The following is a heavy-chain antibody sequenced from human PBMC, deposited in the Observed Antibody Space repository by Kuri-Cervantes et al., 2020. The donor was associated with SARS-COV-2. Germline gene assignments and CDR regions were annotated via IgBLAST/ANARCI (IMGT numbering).Heavy chain of an antibody. J-gene: IGHJ5*02. V-gene: IGHV4-34*01. Sequence: ESLKISCAVYGGSFSCYYWSWIRQPPGKGLEWVGEINHSGSSNYNPYLKSRVTISVDTSKNQFSLKLSSVTAADTAVYYCARSRRVWFDPWGQGTLVTVSS. CDR3: ARSRRVWFDP. D-gene: IGHD1-14*01. CDR1: GGSFSCYY. CDR2: INHSGSS.